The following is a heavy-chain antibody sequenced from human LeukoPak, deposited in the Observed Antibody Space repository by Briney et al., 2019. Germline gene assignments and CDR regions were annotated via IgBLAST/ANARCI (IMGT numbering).Heavy chain of an antibody. J-gene: IGHJ5*02. V-gene: IGHV4-59*01. D-gene: IGHD6-13*01. CDR1: GGSFTTYY. Sequence: PSETLSLTCTVSGGSFTTYYWSWIRQPPGKGLEWLGYIYYSGSTNYNPALNNRVTISVDTSKNQFSLKLTSVTAADTAVYYCARGRPYGSSWYNWFDPWGQGTLVTVSS. CDR3: ARGRPYGSSWYNWFDP. CDR2: IYYSGST.